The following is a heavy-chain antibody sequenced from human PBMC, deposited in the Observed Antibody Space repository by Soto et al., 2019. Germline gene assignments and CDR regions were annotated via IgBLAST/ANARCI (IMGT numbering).Heavy chain of an antibody. CDR2: IWYDGSNK. CDR3: ARGPYYDILTGYDY. Sequence: GGSLRLSCEVSGFTFSSYGMHWVRQAPGKGLEWVAVIWYDGSNKYYADSVKGRFTISRDNSKNTLYLQMNSLRAEDTAVYYCARGPYYDILTGYDYWGQGTLVTVSS. CDR1: GFTFSSYG. D-gene: IGHD3-9*01. J-gene: IGHJ4*02. V-gene: IGHV3-33*01.